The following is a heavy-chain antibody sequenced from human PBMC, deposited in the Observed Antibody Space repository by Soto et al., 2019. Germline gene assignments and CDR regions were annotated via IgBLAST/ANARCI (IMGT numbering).Heavy chain of an antibody. CDR3: TTPPYSKNPV. J-gene: IGHJ4*02. V-gene: IGHV3-15*01. CDR2: IKSKTGGGTT. CDR1: GFTFSNAW. D-gene: IGHD4-4*01. Sequence: PWGSLRLSCAASGFTFSNAWMSWVRQAPGKGLEWVGRIKSKTGGGTTDYAAPVKGRFTISRDDSKNTLYLQMNSLKTEDTDVYYCTTPPYSKNPVWGQGTLVPVYS.